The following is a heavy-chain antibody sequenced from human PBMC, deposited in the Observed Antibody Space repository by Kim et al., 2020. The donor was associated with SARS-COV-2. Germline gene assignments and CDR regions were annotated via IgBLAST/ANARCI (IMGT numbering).Heavy chain of an antibody. CDR1: GFTVSDHA. J-gene: IGHJ4*02. CDR3: ARRSSGTSYSDF. D-gene: IGHD1-26*01. Sequence: GGSLRLSCAASGFTVSDHAMDWVRQTPGKGLEWIARIRGKSNSYNTEYAASVKGRFIVSRDDSGESLYLQMNSLKTEDTAVYYCARRSSGTSYSDFWAQGTRVTVSS. V-gene: IGHV3-72*01. CDR2: IRGKSNSYNT.